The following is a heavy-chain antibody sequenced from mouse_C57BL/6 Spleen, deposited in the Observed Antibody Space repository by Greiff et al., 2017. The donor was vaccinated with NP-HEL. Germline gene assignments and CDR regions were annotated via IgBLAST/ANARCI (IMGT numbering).Heavy chain of an antibody. CDR1: GYTFTSYG. CDR2: IYPRSGNT. D-gene: IGHD1-1*01. V-gene: IGHV1-81*01. CDR3: ARRATVVEDWFAY. J-gene: IGHJ3*01. Sequence: QVQLKESGAELARPGASVKLSCKASGYTFTSYGISWVKQRTGQGLEWIGEIYPRSGNTYYNEKFKGKATLTADKSSSTAYMELRSLTSEDSAVYFCARRATVVEDWFAYWGQGTLVTVSA.